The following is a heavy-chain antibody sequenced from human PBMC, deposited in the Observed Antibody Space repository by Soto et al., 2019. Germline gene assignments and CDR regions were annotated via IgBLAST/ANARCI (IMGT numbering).Heavy chain of an antibody. CDR2: IYYSGST. CDR3: ARVYCSSTSCSGEGWFDP. D-gene: IGHD2-2*01. J-gene: IGHJ5*02. V-gene: IGHV4-39*01. Sequence: KPSETLSLTCTVSGGSISSSSYYWGWIRQPPGKGLEWIGSIYYSGSTYYNPSLKSRVTISVDTSKNQFSLKLSSVTAADTAVYYCARVYCSSTSCSGEGWFDPWGQGTLVTVSS. CDR1: GGSISSSSYY.